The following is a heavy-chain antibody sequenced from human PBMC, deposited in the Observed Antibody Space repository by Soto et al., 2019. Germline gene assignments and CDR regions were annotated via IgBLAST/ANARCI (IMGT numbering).Heavy chain of an antibody. D-gene: IGHD3-9*01. CDR3: ARDTRKNDVLTGSYYYYALDV. Sequence: KTSETLSLTCTVSGDSISSGTYFWSWIRQHPGMGLEWIGYIYYSGSGSAYYNPSLRSRATISLDTSKKQISLKLSSVTAADTAVYYCARDTRKNDVLTGSYYYYALDVWGQGTTVTVSS. CDR1: GDSISSGTYF. CDR2: IYYSGSGSA. V-gene: IGHV4-31*03. J-gene: IGHJ6*02.